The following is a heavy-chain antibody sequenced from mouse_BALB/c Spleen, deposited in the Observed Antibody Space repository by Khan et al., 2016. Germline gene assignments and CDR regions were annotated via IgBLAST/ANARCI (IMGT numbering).Heavy chain of an antibody. V-gene: IGHV5-12*02. D-gene: IGHD2-12*01. Sequence: EVELVEPGGGLVQPGGSLKLSCATSGFTFSDYYMYWVRQTPEKRLEWVAYISNGGDNTYYPDTVKGRFTISSDNAKNILYLQMSRLKSEDTAMYYCARHLRNDVSPWYFDDLGAGTTVTVSS. CDR3: ARHLRNDVSPWYFDD. J-gene: IGHJ1*01. CDR1: GFTFSDYY. CDR2: ISNGGDNT.